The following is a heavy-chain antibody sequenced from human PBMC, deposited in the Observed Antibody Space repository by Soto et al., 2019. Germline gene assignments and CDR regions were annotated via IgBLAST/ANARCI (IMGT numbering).Heavy chain of an antibody. D-gene: IGHD2-2*01. CDR2: INPNSGGT. J-gene: IGHJ6*02. Sequence: GASVKVSCKASGYTFTGYYMHWVRQAPGQGLEWMGWINPNSGGTNYAQKFQGWVTMTRDTSISTAYMELSRLRSDDTAVYYYARARGVVVPAAGNYYYYYGMDVWGQGTTVTVSS. CDR1: GYTFTGYY. V-gene: IGHV1-2*04. CDR3: ARARGVVVPAAGNYYYYYGMDV.